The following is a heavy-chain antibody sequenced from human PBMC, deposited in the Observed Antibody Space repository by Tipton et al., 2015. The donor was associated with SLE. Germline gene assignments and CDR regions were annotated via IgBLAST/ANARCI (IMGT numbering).Heavy chain of an antibody. Sequence: TLSLTCTVSGGSISSSSYYWGWIRQPPGKEPEWIGSIYYSGSAYYTPSLKSRVTASVDTSKNQFSLSLYSVTVDDTAVYYCARLPLYGDYDYWGQGTLVIVSS. V-gene: IGHV4-39*01. D-gene: IGHD4-17*01. CDR3: ARLPLYGDYDY. J-gene: IGHJ4*02. CDR1: GGSISSSSYY. CDR2: IYYSGSA.